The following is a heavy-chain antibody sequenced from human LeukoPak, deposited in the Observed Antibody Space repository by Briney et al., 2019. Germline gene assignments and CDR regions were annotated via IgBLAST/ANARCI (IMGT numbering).Heavy chain of an antibody. D-gene: IGHD4-17*01. J-gene: IGHJ1*01. Sequence: PAGSLRLSCAAAGFTFSSYAMSWVRQAPGKGRGWVSAIIVGGGTIYYADSVKGRFTISRDNSTNTLYLQMNSLKVEDTAVYYCAKDQDDYAGAENFHHWGQGTLVSVSS. V-gene: IGHV3-23*01. CDR2: IIVGGGTI. CDR1: GFTFSSYA. CDR3: AKDQDDYAGAENFHH.